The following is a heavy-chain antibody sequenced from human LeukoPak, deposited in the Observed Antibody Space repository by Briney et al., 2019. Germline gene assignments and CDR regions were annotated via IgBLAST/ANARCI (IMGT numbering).Heavy chain of an antibody. CDR3: ATTYYYDSSGYFLGSDAFDI. D-gene: IGHD3-22*01. V-gene: IGHV3-23*01. J-gene: IGHJ3*02. CDR2: ISSGGGVT. CDR1: GFTFSSYS. Sequence: GGSLRLSCAASGFTFSSYSMSWVRQAPGKGLEWVSAISSGGGVTYYADSVKGRFTISRDNSKNTLYLQMNSLRAEDTAVYYCATTYYYDSSGYFLGSDAFDIWGQGTMVTVSS.